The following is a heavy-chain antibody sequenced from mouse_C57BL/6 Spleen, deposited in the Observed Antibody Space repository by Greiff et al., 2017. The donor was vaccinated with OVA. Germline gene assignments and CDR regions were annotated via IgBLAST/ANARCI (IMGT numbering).Heavy chain of an antibody. J-gene: IGHJ1*03. CDR2: FYPGSGSI. D-gene: IGHD2-10*01. V-gene: IGHV1-62-2*01. CDR1: GYTFTEYT. CDR3: ARHEETYYGNHWYFDV. Sequence: VQLQESGAELVKPGASVKLSCKASGYTFTEYTIHWVKQRSGQGLEWIGWFYPGSGSIKYNEKFKDKATLTADKSSSTVYMELSRLTSEDSAVYFCARHEETYYGNHWYFDVWGTGTTVTVSS.